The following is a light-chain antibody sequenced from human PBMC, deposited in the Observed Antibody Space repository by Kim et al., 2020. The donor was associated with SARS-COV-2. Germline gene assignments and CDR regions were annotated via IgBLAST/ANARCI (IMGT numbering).Light chain of an antibody. Sequence: ASVGDRVTITCRASQSVSGWLNWYQQKPGKAPHLLIYRKSTLQTGVPPRFSGSASGTDFTLTINTLQPEDFATYYCQQSYNFPRTFGQGTKVDIK. V-gene: IGKV1-39*01. J-gene: IGKJ1*01. CDR2: RKS. CDR3: QQSYNFPRT. CDR1: QSVSGW.